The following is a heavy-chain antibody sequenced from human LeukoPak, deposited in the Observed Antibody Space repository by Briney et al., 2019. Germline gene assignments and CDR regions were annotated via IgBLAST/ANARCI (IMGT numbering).Heavy chain of an antibody. CDR2: INDDGRTT. D-gene: IGHD3-10*01. V-gene: IGHV3-74*03. CDR3: ARSGITMVGGASIGLLTFDI. CDR1: GFTFSSYG. J-gene: IGHJ3*02. Sequence: GGSLRLSCAASGFTFSSYGMHWVRQAPGEGLVWVSRINDDGRTTTYADSVKGRITISRDNAKNTLYLQMSSLRVEDTAVYYCARSGITMVGGASIGLLTFDIWGPGTMVTVSP.